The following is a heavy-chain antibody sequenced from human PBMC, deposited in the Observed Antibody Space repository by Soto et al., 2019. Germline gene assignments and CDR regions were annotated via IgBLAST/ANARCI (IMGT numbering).Heavy chain of an antibody. D-gene: IGHD6-13*01. Sequence: GASVKVSCKASGYTFTSYGISWVRQAPGQGLEWMGWISAYNGNTNYAQKLQGRVTTTTDTSTSTAYMELRSLRSDDTAVYYCARDLYSSSWYPYYYYYGMDVWGQGTTVTVS. J-gene: IGHJ6*02. CDR2: ISAYNGNT. V-gene: IGHV1-18*01. CDR3: ARDLYSSSWYPYYYYYGMDV. CDR1: GYTFTSYG.